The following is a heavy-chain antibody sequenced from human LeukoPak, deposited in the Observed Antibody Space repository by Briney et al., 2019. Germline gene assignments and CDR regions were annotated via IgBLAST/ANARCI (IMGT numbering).Heavy chain of an antibody. J-gene: IGHJ4*02. D-gene: IGHD6-13*01. Sequence: SVKVSCKACGGTFSSYAISWVRQAPGQGLEWMGRIIPIFGTANYAQKFQGRVTTTADKSTSTAYMELSSLRSEDTAVYYCARETGRSSWYAADYWGQGTLVTVSS. CDR3: ARETGRSSWYAADY. V-gene: IGHV1-69*06. CDR2: IIPIFGTA. CDR1: GGTFSSYA.